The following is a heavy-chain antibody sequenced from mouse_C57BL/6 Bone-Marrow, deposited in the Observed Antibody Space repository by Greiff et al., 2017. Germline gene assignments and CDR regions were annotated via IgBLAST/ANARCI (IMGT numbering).Heavy chain of an antibody. Sequence: DVKLVESGGGLVQPGGSLKLSCAASGFTFSDYGMAWVRQAPRKGPEWVAFISNLAYSIYYADTVTGRFTISRENAKNTLYLEMSSLRSEDTAMYYCERRDWGFAYWGQGTLVTVSA. D-gene: IGHD4-1*01. CDR2: ISNLAYSI. CDR1: GFTFSDYG. CDR3: ERRDWGFAY. V-gene: IGHV5-15*04. J-gene: IGHJ3*01.